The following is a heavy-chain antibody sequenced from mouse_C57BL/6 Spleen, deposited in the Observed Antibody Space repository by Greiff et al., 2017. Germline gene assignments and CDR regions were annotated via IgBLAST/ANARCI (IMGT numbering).Heavy chain of an antibody. Sequence: VQLQQSGAELVRPGASVTLSCKASGYTFTDYEMHWVKQTPVHGLEWIGAIDPETGGTAYNQKFKGKAILTADKSSSTAYMELRSLTSEDSAVYYCTRSGYRENYFDYWGKGTTLTVSS. CDR1: GYTFTDYE. CDR2: IDPETGGT. D-gene: IGHD2-12*01. J-gene: IGHJ2*01. CDR3: TRSGYRENYFDY. V-gene: IGHV1-15*01.